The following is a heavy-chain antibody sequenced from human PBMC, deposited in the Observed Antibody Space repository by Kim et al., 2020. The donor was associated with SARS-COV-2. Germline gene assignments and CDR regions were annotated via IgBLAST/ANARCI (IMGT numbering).Heavy chain of an antibody. CDR1: GGSISSSNW. CDR3: ARDLGSSWYAAYYYYGMDV. D-gene: IGHD6-13*01. Sequence: SETLSLTCAVSGGSISSSNWWSWVRQPPGKGLEWIGEIYHSGSTNYNPSLKSRVTISVDKSKNQFSLKLSSVTAADTAVYYCARDLGSSWYAAYYYYGMDVWGQGPTVTVSS. CDR2: IYHSGST. J-gene: IGHJ6*02. V-gene: IGHV4-4*02.